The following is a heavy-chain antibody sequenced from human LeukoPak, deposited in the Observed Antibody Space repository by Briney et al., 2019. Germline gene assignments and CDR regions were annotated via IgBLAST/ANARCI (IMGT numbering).Heavy chain of an antibody. V-gene: IGHV4-39*07. CDR1: GGSISSSSYY. J-gene: IGHJ4*02. CDR3: ARENSYYYDSSGYYPRVYYFDY. Sequence: SETLSLTCTVSGGSISSSSYYWAWIRQPPGKGLEWIGSIYYSGSTYYNPSLKSRVTISVDTSKNQFSLKLSSVTAADTAVYYCARENSYYYDSSGYYPRVYYFDYWGQGTLVTVSS. D-gene: IGHD3-22*01. CDR2: IYYSGST.